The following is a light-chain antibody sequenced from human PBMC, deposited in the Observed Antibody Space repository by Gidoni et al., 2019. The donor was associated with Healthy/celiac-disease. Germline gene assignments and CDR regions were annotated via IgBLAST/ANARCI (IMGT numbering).Light chain of an antibody. J-gene: IGKJ1*01. Sequence: DIVMTQSPDSLAVPLGERATINCKSSQSVLYSSNNKNYLAWYQQKPGQPPKLLIYWASTRESGVSDRFSGSGSGTDFTLTISSLQAEDVAVYYCQQYYSTPTFGQGTKVEIK. CDR1: QSVLYSSNNKNY. CDR2: WAS. CDR3: QQYYSTPT. V-gene: IGKV4-1*01.